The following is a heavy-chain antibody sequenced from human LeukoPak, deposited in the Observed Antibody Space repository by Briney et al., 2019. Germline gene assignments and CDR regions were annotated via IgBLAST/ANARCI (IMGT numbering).Heavy chain of an antibody. V-gene: IGHV1-46*01. CDR2: INPSGGGT. CDR1: GYTFTDYL. Sequence: ASVKVSCKASGYTFTDYLMHWVRQAPGQGLEWMGTINPSGGGTSYSPKFQGRVTMTTDTSTSTVYMELISLRSEDTAVYYCARRSGWIWGQGSLVTVSS. D-gene: IGHD6-19*01. J-gene: IGHJ4*02. CDR3: ARRSGWI.